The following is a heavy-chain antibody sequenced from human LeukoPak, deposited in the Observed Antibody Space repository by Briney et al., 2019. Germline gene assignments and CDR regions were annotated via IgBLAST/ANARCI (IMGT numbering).Heavy chain of an antibody. CDR2: ISWNSGSI. J-gene: IGHJ3*02. CDR3: ANLGFWSGFAAFDI. D-gene: IGHD3-3*01. V-gene: IGHV3-9*01. Sequence: AGGSLRLSRAASGFTFDDYAMHWVRQAPGKGLEWVSGISWNSGSIGYADSVKGRFTISRDNAKNSLYLQMNSLRAEDTALYYCANLGFWSGFAAFDIWGQGTMVTVSS. CDR1: GFTFDDYA.